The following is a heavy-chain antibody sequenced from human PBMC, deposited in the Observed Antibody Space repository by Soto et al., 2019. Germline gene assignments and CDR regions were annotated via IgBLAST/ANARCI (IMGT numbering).Heavy chain of an antibody. Sequence: GASVKVSCTASGYTFTSYGISWVRQAPGQGLEWMGMINPSRASTSYAQKFQARVTMTRDTSTNTVYMELSGLRSDDTAVYYCARDNGPIFGMSGAEYYLDYWGQGALVTVSS. CDR2: INPSRAST. D-gene: IGHD3-3*01. CDR3: ARDNGPIFGMSGAEYYLDY. V-gene: IGHV1-46*01. CDR1: GYTFTSYG. J-gene: IGHJ4*02.